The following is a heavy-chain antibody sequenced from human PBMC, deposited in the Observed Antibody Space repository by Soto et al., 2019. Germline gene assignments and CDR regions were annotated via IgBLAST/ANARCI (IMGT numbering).Heavy chain of an antibody. V-gene: IGHV3-7*01. CDR3: ARVIAARLYYYGMDV. J-gene: IGHJ6*02. CDR2: IKQDGSEK. CDR1: GFTFENYW. D-gene: IGHD6-6*01. Sequence: GGSLRLSCAASGFTFENYWMTWFRQAPGEGLEWVANIKQDGSEKNYVGSVKGRFTIFRDNAKKSVYLQMNSLRAEDTAVYFCARVIAARLYYYGMDVWGQGTTVTVSS.